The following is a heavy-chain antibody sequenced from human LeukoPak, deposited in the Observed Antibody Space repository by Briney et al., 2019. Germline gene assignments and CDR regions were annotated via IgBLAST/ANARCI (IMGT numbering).Heavy chain of an antibody. J-gene: IGHJ4*02. Sequence: GGSLRLSCAASGFTFYNFAMSWVRQAPGKGLEWVSGISGSGGTTYYTDSVKGRFTISRDTSKNTLYLQMNSLRAEDTAVYYCARAMTVVTNLWGVFDYWGQGNLVTVSS. CDR1: GFTFYNFA. CDR2: ISGSGGTT. D-gene: IGHD3-22*01. V-gene: IGHV3-23*01. CDR3: ARAMTVVTNLWGVFDY.